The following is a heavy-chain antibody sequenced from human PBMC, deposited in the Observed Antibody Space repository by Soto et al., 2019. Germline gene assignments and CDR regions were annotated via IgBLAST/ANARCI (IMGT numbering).Heavy chain of an antibody. CDR2: IYSGGST. J-gene: IGHJ6*02. V-gene: IGHV3-53*01. Sequence: GGSLRLSXAASGFTVSSNYMSWVRQAPGKGLEWVSVIYSGGSTYYADSVKGRFTISRDNSKNTLYLQMNSLRAEDTAVYYCARVGGSSGYGMDVWGQGTTVTVSS. D-gene: IGHD6-6*01. CDR1: GFTVSSNY. CDR3: ARVGGSSGYGMDV.